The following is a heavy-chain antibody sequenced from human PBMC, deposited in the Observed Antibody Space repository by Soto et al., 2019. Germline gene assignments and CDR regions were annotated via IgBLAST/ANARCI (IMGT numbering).Heavy chain of an antibody. CDR3: ASTIVVVPAAIVFYYYYYGMDV. J-gene: IGHJ6*02. D-gene: IGHD2-2*01. Sequence: PSETLSLTCTVSGCSISSSSYYWGWIRQPPGKGLEWIGSIYYSGSTYYNPSLKSRVTISVDTSKNQFSLKLSSVTAADTAVYYCASTIVVVPAAIVFYYYYYGMDVWGQGTTVTVS. CDR1: GCSISSSSYY. V-gene: IGHV4-39*01. CDR2: IYYSGST.